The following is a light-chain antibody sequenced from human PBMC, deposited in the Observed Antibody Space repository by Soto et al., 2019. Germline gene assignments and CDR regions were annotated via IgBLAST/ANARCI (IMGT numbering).Light chain of an antibody. CDR3: QQSYSAPRT. Sequence: DIQMTQSPSSLSASVGDRVTITCRASQGFSNYLAWYQQRPGNAPKLLIYAASTLQSGVPARFSGSGSGTDFTLTISSLQPEDFATYYCQQSYSAPRTFGPGTKLDIK. J-gene: IGKJ3*01. CDR1: QGFSNY. V-gene: IGKV1-39*01. CDR2: AAS.